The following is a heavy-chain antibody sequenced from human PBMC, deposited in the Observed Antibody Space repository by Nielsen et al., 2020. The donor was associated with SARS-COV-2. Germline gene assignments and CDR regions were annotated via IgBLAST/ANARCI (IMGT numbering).Heavy chain of an antibody. D-gene: IGHD1-26*01. Sequence: SLKISCAASGFTFDDYAMHWVRQAPGKGLEWVSGISWNSGSIGYADSVKGRFTISRDNAKNSLYLQMNSLRAEDTALYYCAKDIGYSGSSLGDYWGQGTLVTVSS. CDR1: GFTFDDYA. CDR2: ISWNSGSI. J-gene: IGHJ4*02. V-gene: IGHV3-9*01. CDR3: AKDIGYSGSSLGDY.